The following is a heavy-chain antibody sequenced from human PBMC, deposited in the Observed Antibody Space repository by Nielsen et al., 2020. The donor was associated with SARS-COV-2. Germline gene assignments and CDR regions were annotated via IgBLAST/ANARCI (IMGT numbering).Heavy chain of an antibody. J-gene: IGHJ4*02. D-gene: IGHD3-3*01. Sequence: GESLKISCAASGFTFNNAWMSWVRQAPGKGLEWVGRIKSKTDGGTTDYAAPVKGRFTISRDDSKNTLYLQMNSLKTEDTAVYYCTTSGDFWSGYIIDYWGQGTLVTVSS. V-gene: IGHV3-15*01. CDR3: TTSGDFWSGYIIDY. CDR2: IKSKTDGGTT. CDR1: GFTFNNAW.